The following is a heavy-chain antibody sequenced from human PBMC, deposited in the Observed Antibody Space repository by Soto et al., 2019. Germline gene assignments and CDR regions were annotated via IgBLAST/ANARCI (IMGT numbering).Heavy chain of an antibody. CDR1: GFTFSSYA. V-gene: IGHV3-30-3*01. CDR3: ARDGMGIRWGHFDY. Sequence: QVQLVESGGGVVQPGRSLRLSCAASGFTFSSYAMHWVRQAPGKGLEWVAVISYDGSNKYYADSVKGRFTISRDNSKNTLYLQMNSLRAEDTAVYYCARDGMGIRWGHFDYWGQGTLVTVSS. CDR2: ISYDGSNK. J-gene: IGHJ4*02. D-gene: IGHD7-27*01.